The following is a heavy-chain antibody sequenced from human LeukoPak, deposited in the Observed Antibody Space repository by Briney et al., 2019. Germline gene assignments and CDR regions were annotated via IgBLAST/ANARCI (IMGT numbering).Heavy chain of an antibody. CDR2: ISSSGSTI. D-gene: IGHD3-10*01. V-gene: IGHV3-11*01. CDR1: GFTFSDYY. J-gene: IGHJ2*01. Sequence: PGGSLRLSCAASGFTFSDYYMSWIRQAPGKGLEWVSYISSSGSTIYYADSVKGRFTISRDNSKNILSLQMNSLTAEDTAVYYCARVGDHYHWYFDLWGRGTLVTVSS. CDR3: ARVGDHYHWYFDL.